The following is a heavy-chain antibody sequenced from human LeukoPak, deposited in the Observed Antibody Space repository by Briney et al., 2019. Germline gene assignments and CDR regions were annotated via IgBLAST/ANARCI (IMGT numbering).Heavy chain of an antibody. CDR1: GGSISSYY. CDR3: GGQFNGSPTFDY. Sequence: MASETLSLTCTVSGGSISSYYWSWIRQPPGKGLEWIGYIYYSGSTNYNPSLKSRVTISVDTSKNQFSLKLSPVAAADTAVYYCGGQFNGSPTFDYWGQGTLVTVSS. J-gene: IGHJ4*02. D-gene: IGHD6-25*01. V-gene: IGHV4-59*08. CDR2: IYYSGST.